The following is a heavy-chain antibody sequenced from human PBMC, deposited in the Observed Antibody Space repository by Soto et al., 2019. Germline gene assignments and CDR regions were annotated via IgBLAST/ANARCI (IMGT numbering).Heavy chain of an antibody. Sequence: QVQLVQSGAEVKKPGSSVKVSCKASGGTFSSYAISWVRQAPGQGLEWMGGIIPIFGTANYAQKFQGRVTITADESTSKAYMEMGSLRSEYTAVYYCARSDYSGYVYYYYGMDVWGQGTTVTVSS. D-gene: IGHD5-12*01. V-gene: IGHV1-69*01. CDR3: ARSDYSGYVYYYYGMDV. J-gene: IGHJ6*02. CDR1: GGTFSSYA. CDR2: IIPIFGTA.